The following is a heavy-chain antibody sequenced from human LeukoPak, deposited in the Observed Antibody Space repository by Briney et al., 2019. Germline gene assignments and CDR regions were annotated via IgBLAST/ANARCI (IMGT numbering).Heavy chain of an antibody. CDR3: AKITVVVTATPHLDAFDI. V-gene: IGHV3-7*01. CDR2: INQDGSEK. CDR1: GFTFSSYW. Sequence: PGGSLRLSCAASGFTFSSYWMTWVRQAPGKGLEWVANINQDGSEKYYVDSVKGRFTISRDNSKNTLYLQMNSLRAEDTAVYYCAKITVVVTATPHLDAFDIWGQGTMVTVSS. D-gene: IGHD2-21*02. J-gene: IGHJ3*02.